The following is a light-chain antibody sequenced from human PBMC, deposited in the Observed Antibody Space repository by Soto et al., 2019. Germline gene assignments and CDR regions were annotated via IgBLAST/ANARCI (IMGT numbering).Light chain of an antibody. V-gene: IGKV3-15*01. CDR3: QQYNNWPLT. Sequence: EVVMTKSLATLAVSPGERATLSCRASQSVSSNLAWYQQKPGQAPRLLIYGASTRATGIPARFSGSGSGTEFTLTISSLQSEDFAVYYCQQYNNWPLTFGGGTKADIK. CDR1: QSVSSN. J-gene: IGKJ4*01. CDR2: GAS.